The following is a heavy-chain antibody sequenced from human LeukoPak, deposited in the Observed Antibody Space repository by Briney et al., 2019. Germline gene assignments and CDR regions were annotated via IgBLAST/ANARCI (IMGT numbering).Heavy chain of an antibody. D-gene: IGHD3-22*01. CDR3: ATDSSGYHDAFDI. V-gene: IGHV5-51*01. Sequence: GESLKISCKGSGYSFTSYWIGWVRQMPGKGLEWMGIIYPGDSDTRYSPSFQGQVTISAGKSISTAYLQWSSLKASDTAMYYCATDSSGYHDAFDIWGQGTMVTVSS. CDR1: GYSFTSYW. CDR2: IYPGDSDT. J-gene: IGHJ3*02.